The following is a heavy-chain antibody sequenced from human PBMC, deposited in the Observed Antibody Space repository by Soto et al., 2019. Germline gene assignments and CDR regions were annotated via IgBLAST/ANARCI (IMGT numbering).Heavy chain of an antibody. CDR3: ARDAYDSSGYYIYFDY. CDR2: ISSSSSTI. V-gene: IGHV3-48*01. CDR1: GFTFSSYS. J-gene: IGHJ4*02. Sequence: EVQLVESGGGLVQPGGSLRLSCAASGFTFSSYSMNWVRQAPGKGLEWVSYISSSSSTIYYADSVKGRFTISRDNAKNSLYLQMNSLRAEDTAVYYCARDAYDSSGYYIYFDYWGQGTLVTGSS. D-gene: IGHD3-22*01.